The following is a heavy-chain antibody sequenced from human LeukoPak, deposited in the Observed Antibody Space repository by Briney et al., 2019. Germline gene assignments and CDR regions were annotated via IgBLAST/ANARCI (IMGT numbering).Heavy chain of an antibody. CDR3: ARDRFRSYAFFPHAQDAFDI. Sequence: GGSLRLSCAASGFTFNYYSMHWVRQAPGKGLEWVAGISYDGSNEYYADAMKGRFTISRDNAKNSLYLQMNSLRAEDTAVYYCARDRFRSYAFFPHAQDAFDIWGQGTMVTVSS. CDR2: ISYDGSNE. D-gene: IGHD2-8*01. J-gene: IGHJ3*02. V-gene: IGHV3-30*04. CDR1: GFTFNYYS.